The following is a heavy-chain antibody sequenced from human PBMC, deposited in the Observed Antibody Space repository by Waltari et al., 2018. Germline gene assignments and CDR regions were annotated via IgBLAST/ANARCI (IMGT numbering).Heavy chain of an antibody. V-gene: IGHV3-7*01. CDR2: IKGVGSEI. CDR1: GFNFGNYW. CDR3: ATVRY. J-gene: IGHJ4*02. Sequence: EVQVVESGGDLVRPGGSLRLSCVASGFNFGNYWMNWVRQIPGKGLEWVAKIKGVGSEILYADSVKGRFTISRDNARNTLYVEMNNLRVEDTAVYFCATVRYWGQGTLVTVSS.